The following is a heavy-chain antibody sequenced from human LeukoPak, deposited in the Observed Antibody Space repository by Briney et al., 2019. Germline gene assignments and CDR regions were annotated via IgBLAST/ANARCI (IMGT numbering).Heavy chain of an antibody. J-gene: IGHJ6*03. D-gene: IGHD2-15*01. V-gene: IGHV3-33*06. Sequence: GRSLRLSCAASGFTFTNYAIHWVRQAPGKGLDWVAIIRYDGSTTYSTAVKGRFTISRDNSKNTVYLQMNSLGAEDTAVYYCAKALEDCSGGGCFSGYMDVWGKGTTVTVSS. CDR3: AKALEDCSGGGCFSGYMDV. CDR1: GFTFTNYA. CDR2: IRYDGSTT.